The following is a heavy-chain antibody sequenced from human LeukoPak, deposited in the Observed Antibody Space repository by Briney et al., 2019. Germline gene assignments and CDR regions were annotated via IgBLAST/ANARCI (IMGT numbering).Heavy chain of an antibody. J-gene: IGHJ4*02. V-gene: IGHV3-53*01. CDR3: ARVVYYDSSGHPAFYFDY. D-gene: IGHD3-22*01. Sequence: GGSLRLSCAASGFTVSTNYMSWVRQAPGKGLEWVSVIYSGGSTYYADSVKGRFTVSRDNSKNTLYLRMNILRAEDTAVYYCARVVYYDSSGHPAFYFDYWGQGTLVTVSS. CDR2: IYSGGST. CDR1: GFTVSTNY.